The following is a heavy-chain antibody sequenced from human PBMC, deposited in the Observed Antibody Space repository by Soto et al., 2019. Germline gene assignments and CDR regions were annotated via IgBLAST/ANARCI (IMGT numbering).Heavy chain of an antibody. J-gene: IGHJ6*02. CDR1: GGSISCSNW. V-gene: IGHV4-4*02. Sequence: ETLSLISDVSGGSISCSNWWRWVGPSPGKGVEWIGEIYHSGSTNYNPSLKSRVTISVDKSKNQFSLKLSSVTAADTAVYYCARSPDSSGYYPRRYYYGMDVWGQGTTVTVSS. CDR2: IYHSGST. D-gene: IGHD3-22*01. CDR3: ARSPDSSGYYPRRYYYGMDV.